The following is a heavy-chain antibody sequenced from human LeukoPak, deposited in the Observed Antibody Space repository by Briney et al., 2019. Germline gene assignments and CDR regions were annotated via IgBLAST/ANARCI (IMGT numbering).Heavy chain of an antibody. Sequence: GSLRLSCAASGFSFTSYAMTWVRQVPGKGLEWVSAIRPSGEATFYADSVKGRFTVSRDNSKNTLYLQMNSLRAEDTALYYCAREGPDMTASHFDYWGQGTLVTVSS. J-gene: IGHJ4*02. CDR3: AREGPDMTASHFDY. CDR1: GFSFTSYA. CDR2: IRPSGEAT. D-gene: IGHD2-21*02. V-gene: IGHV3-23*01.